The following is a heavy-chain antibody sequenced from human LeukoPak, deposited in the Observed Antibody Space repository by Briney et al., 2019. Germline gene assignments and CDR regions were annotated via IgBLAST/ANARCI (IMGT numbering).Heavy chain of an antibody. V-gene: IGHV4-31*03. CDR2: IYYSGST. Sequence: SQTLSLTCTVSGDSISSGGYYWSWIRQHPGKGLEWIGYIYYSGSTYYNPSLKSRVTISVDTSKNQFSLKLSSVTAADTAVYYCASIVSSGELIDPWGQGTLVTVSS. J-gene: IGHJ5*02. CDR3: ASIVSSGELIDP. D-gene: IGHD2-15*01. CDR1: GDSISSGGYY.